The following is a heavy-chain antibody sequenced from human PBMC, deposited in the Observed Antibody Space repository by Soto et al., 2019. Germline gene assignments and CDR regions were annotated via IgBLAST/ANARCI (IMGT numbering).Heavy chain of an antibody. Sequence: PGGSLRLSCAASGFPFSSYVMIWVRPAPGKGLEWVANIKQDGSEKYYVDSVKGRFTISRDNAKNSLYLQMNSLRAEDTAVYYCARDLEGYYYYYYGMDVWGQGTTVTVSS. CDR3: ARDLEGYYYYYYGMDV. D-gene: IGHD1-1*01. CDR1: GFPFSSYV. CDR2: IKQDGSEK. V-gene: IGHV3-7*03. J-gene: IGHJ6*02.